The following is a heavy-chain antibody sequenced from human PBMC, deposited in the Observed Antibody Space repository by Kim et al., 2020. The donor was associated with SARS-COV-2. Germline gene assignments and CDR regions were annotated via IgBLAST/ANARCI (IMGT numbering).Heavy chain of an antibody. Sequence: SETLSLTCTVSGGSISSGGYYWSWIRQHPGKGLEWIGYIYYSGSTYYNPSLKSRVTISVDTSKNQFSLKLSSVTAADTAVYYCARWGTGYSSSWYTALNYSGMDVWGQGTTVTVSS. V-gene: IGHV4-31*03. CDR2: IYYSGST. J-gene: IGHJ6*02. CDR1: GGSISSGGYY. D-gene: IGHD6-13*01. CDR3: ARWGTGYSSSWYTALNYSGMDV.